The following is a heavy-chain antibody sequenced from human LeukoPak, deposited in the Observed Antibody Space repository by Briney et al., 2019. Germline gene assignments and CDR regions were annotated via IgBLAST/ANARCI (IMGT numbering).Heavy chain of an antibody. CDR1: GYTFTSYG. D-gene: IGHD2-2*01. J-gene: IGHJ6*02. CDR2: ISAYNGNT. CDR3: ARSIRVVVPAAMVFYYYGMDV. Sequence: ASVKVSCKASGYTFTSYGISWVRQAPGQGLEWMGWISAYNGNTNYAQKLQGRVTMTTDTSTSTAYMELRSLRSEDTAVYYCARSIRVVVPAAMVFYYYGMDVWGQGTTVTVSS. V-gene: IGHV1-18*01.